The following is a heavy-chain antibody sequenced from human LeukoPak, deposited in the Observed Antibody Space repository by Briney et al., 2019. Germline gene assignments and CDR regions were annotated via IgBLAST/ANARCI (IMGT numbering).Heavy chain of an antibody. V-gene: IGHV4-4*07. CDR2: IYTSGST. CDR1: GGSISSYY. CDR3: AKHSGWSFDY. J-gene: IGHJ4*02. Sequence: SETLSLTCTVSGGSISSYYWSWIRQPAGKGLEWIGRIYTSGSTNYNPSLKSRVTISVDESKNQFSLKLCSVTAADTAVYYCAKHSGWSFDYWGQGTLVTVSS. D-gene: IGHD6-19*01.